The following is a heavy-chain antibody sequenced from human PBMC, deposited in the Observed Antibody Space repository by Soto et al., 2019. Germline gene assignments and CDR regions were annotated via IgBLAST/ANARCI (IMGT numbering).Heavy chain of an antibody. CDR2: ISSSSSNI. J-gene: IGHJ4*02. CDR1: GFTFSSYS. CDR3: ARGHYDVSSGYEWDDY. V-gene: IGHV3-48*01. D-gene: IGHD3-3*01. Sequence: GGSLRLSCAASGFTFSSYSMNWVRQAPGKGLEWVSYISSSSSNIYYADSVKGRFTISRDNAKNSLYLQMNSLRAEDTAVYYCARGHYDVSSGYEWDDYWGQGTLVTVSS.